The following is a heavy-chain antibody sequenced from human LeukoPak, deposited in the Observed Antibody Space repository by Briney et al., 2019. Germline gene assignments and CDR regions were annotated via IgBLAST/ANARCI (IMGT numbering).Heavy chain of an antibody. D-gene: IGHD2-2*01. CDR1: GFTFSSYA. CDR2: ISYDGSNK. J-gene: IGHJ4*02. V-gene: IGHV3-30-3*01. CDR3: ARDIGPSIVVVPAAIGY. Sequence: PGGSLRLSCAAPGFTFSSYAMHWVRQAPGKGLEWVAVISYDGSNKYYADSVKGRFTISRDNSKNTLYLQMNSLRAEDMAVYYCARDIGPSIVVVPAAIGYWGQGTLVTVSS.